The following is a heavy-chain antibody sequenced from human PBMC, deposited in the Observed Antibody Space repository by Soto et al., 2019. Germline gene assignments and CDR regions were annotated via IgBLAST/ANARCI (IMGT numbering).Heavy chain of an antibody. CDR2: ISYSGST. CDR3: ARLNSGWHQTFDS. Sequence: QVQLESSGPGLVKPSQTLSLTCTVSGGSISSVGYFWTWIRQHPAKGLEWIGHISYSGSTYFIPSLRSRLSMSVDTSKNQFSLNLTPVTVADTALYYCARLNSGWHQTFDSWGQGTLVTVSS. D-gene: IGHD6-25*01. J-gene: IGHJ4*02. V-gene: IGHV4-31*03. CDR1: GGSISSVGYF.